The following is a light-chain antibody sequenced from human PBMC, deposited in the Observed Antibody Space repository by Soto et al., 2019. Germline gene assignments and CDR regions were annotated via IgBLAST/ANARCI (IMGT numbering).Light chain of an antibody. J-gene: IGKJ1*01. CDR1: QSVSSN. V-gene: IGKV3-15*01. CDR3: QQYNNWPHT. CDR2: GAS. Sequence: EIVMTQSPATLSVSPGERATLSCRASQSVSSNLAWYQQKPGQAPRLLIYGASTRATGIPARFSGSGSGTEFTLTISSLQSEEFAVYYCQQYNNWPHTFGQGTKVEIK.